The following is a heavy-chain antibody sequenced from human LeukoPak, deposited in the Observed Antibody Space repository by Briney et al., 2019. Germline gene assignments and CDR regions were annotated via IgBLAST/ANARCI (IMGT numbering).Heavy chain of an antibody. V-gene: IGHV4-61*01. CDR3: ARSRQNYYESSGYYFDY. CDR1: DGSVSSGSYY. D-gene: IGHD3-22*01. CDR2: IYYSGST. J-gene: IGHJ4*02. Sequence: KASETLSLTCTVSDGSVSSGSYYWSWIRQPPGKGLEWIGNIYYSGSTNYNPSLKSRVTISLDTSKYQFSLKLSSVTAADTALYYCARSRQNYYESSGYYFDYWGQGNVVTVSS.